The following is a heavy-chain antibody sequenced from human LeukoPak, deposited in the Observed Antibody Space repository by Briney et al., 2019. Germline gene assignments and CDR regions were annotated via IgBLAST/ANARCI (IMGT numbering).Heavy chain of an antibody. V-gene: IGHV1-18*01. D-gene: IGHD6-19*01. CDR3: AREAESVAGFAEYFQH. Sequence: ASVTVSCTASGYTFTIYGISWVRQAPGQGLEWMGWISAYNGNTNYAQKLQGRVTMTTDTSTSTAYMELRSLRSDDTAVYYCAREAESVAGFAEYFQHWGQGTLVTVSS. J-gene: IGHJ1*01. CDR1: GYTFTIYG. CDR2: ISAYNGNT.